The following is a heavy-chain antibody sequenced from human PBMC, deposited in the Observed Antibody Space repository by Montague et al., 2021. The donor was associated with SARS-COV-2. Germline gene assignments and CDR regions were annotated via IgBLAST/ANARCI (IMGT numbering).Heavy chain of an antibody. V-gene: IGHV6-1*01. J-gene: IGHJ3*02. D-gene: IGHD3-9*01. CDR3: ASSGITLTGLDAFDI. CDR2: TYYRSKWGS. Sequence: CAISGDSVCRKSVAWNWIRQSPSRGLEWLGRTYYRSKWGSDYAEXFKXRLVITPDTSKNQVSLQLNSVIPEDTAVYFCASSGITLTGLDAFDIWGQGTMVTVSS. CDR1: GDSVCRKSVA.